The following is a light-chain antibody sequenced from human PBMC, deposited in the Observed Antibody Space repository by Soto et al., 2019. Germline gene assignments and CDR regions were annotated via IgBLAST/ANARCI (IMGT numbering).Light chain of an antibody. CDR1: RSISSY. CDR2: GAS. Sequence: LQMPPSPSSPSSSVGDRVTITCRASRSISSYLNWYQQKPGKAPKLLIYGASSLQSGVPSRFSGSGSETDFTLTISSLQPEDSATYYCQQTNTFPLTFGGGTKVDIK. V-gene: IGKV1-39*01. J-gene: IGKJ4*01. CDR3: QQTNTFPLT.